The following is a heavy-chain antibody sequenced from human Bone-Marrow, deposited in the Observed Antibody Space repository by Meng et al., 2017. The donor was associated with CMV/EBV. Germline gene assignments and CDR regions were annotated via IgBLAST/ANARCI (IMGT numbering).Heavy chain of an antibody. CDR3: ARIGTYYDFWSELYGMDV. J-gene: IGHJ6*02. CDR1: GFTFSSYE. V-gene: IGHV3-48*03. CDR2: ISSSGSTI. D-gene: IGHD3-3*01. Sequence: GESLKISCAASGFTFSSYEMNWVRQAPGKGLEWVSYISSSGSTIYYADSVKGRFTISRDNAKNSLYLQMNSLRAEDMAVYYCARIGTYYDFWSELYGMDVWGQGTTVTVSS.